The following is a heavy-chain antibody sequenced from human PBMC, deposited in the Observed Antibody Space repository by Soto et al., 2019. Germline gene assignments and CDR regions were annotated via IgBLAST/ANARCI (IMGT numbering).Heavy chain of an antibody. CDR1: GGSISSGGYY. J-gene: IGHJ4*02. CDR3: ARAMSLRYFDWLSAIVY. V-gene: IGHV4-31*03. Sequence: SETLSLTCTVSGGSISSGGYYWSWIRQHPGKGLEWIGYIYYSGSTYYNPSLKSRVTISVDTSKNQFSLKLSSVTAADTAVYYCARAMSLRYFDWLSAIVYWGQGTLVTVSS. CDR2: IYYSGST. D-gene: IGHD3-9*01.